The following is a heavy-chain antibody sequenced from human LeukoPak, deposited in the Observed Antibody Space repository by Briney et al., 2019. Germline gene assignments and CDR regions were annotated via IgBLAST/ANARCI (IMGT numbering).Heavy chain of an antibody. CDR3: ARMGSYRYLAYFDY. V-gene: IGHV4-34*01. CDR2: INHSGST. CDR1: GGSFSGYY. D-gene: IGHD3-16*02. J-gene: IGHJ4*02. Sequence: SETLSLTCAVYGGSFSGYYWSWIRQPPGKGLEWIGEINHSGSTNYHPSLKSRVTISVDTSKNQFSLKLSSVTAADTAVYYCARMGSYRYLAYFDYWGQGTLVTVSS.